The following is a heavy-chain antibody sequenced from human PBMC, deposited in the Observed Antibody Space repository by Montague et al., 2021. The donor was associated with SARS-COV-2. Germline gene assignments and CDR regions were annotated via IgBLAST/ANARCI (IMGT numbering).Heavy chain of an antibody. Sequence: SLRLSCAASGFTFSSYEMIWVRQAPGTGLEWLSRISPSCTATYYADSVRGRFTISRDNGRNSLYLQMSSLRVEDTAVYYCVRGYSGYDWGGIGGYYYYMDVWGRGTTVTVSS. J-gene: IGHJ6*03. V-gene: IGHV3-48*03. D-gene: IGHD5-12*01. CDR2: ISPSCTAT. CDR1: GFTFSSYE. CDR3: VRGYSGYDWGGIGGYYYYMDV.